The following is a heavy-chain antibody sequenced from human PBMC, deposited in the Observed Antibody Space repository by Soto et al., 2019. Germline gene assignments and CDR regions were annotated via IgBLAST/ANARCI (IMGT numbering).Heavy chain of an antibody. CDR3: ATPRASIAVAGETEYYFDY. Sequence: VASVKVSCKASGYTFTGFYLHWVRQVPGQGLEWMGWINPNSGGANYTQKFQGWVTMTRDTSTSTAYMELSRLRSDDTAVYYCATPRASIAVAGETEYYFDYWGQGTLVTVSS. V-gene: IGHV1-2*04. CDR1: GYTFTGFY. CDR2: INPNSGGA. D-gene: IGHD6-19*01. J-gene: IGHJ4*02.